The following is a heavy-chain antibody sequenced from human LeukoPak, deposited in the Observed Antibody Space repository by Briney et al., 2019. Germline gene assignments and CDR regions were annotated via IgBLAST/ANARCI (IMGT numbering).Heavy chain of an antibody. CDR3: ARAHSPDLVVVPAAV. D-gene: IGHD2-2*01. V-gene: IGHV1-2*02. Sequence: ASLKVSCTASGYTFTDYSIYWVRQAPRQGLEWMSWINPNRGGTNYAVTLKGRSTITRDNAINTAYMELSRLQDDDTAVYYCARAHSPDLVVVPAAVWGQGTLVTVSS. CDR1: GYTFTDYS. J-gene: IGHJ4*02. CDR2: INPNRGGT.